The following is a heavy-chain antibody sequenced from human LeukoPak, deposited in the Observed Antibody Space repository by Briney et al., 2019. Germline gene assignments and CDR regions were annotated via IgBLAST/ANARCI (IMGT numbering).Heavy chain of an antibody. D-gene: IGHD4-17*01. J-gene: IGHJ5*02. CDR3: ARADYGDSRDEYNWFDP. V-gene: IGHV1-69*13. Sequence: GASVKVSCKASGYTFRGYYMHWVRQAPGQGLEWMGGIIPIFGTANYAQKFQGRVTITADESTSTAYMELRRLRSDDTAVYYCARADYGDSRDEYNWFDPWGQGTLVTVSS. CDR1: GYTFRGYY. CDR2: IIPIFGTA.